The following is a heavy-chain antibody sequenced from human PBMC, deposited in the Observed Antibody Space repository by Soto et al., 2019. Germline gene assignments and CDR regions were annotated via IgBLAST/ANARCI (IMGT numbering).Heavy chain of an antibody. Sequence: SGGSLRLSXAASGFTFSSYEMKWVRQAPDKGLEWVSYITRSGSTIYYADSVKGRFTISRDNAKNSLYLQMNSLRAEDTAVYYCARVDSRGYYYGMDVWGQGTTVTVSS. J-gene: IGHJ6*02. D-gene: IGHD3-10*01. CDR1: GFTFSSYE. CDR3: ARVDSRGYYYGMDV. CDR2: ITRSGSTI. V-gene: IGHV3-48*03.